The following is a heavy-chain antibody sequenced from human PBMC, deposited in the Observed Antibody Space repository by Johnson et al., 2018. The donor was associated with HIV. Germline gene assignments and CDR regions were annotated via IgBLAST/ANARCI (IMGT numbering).Heavy chain of an antibody. CDR1: GFTFDEYA. V-gene: IGHV3-20*04. D-gene: IGHD1-26*01. CDR2: INWNGAIT. J-gene: IGHJ3*02. Sequence: EVQLVESGGGVVRPGGSLRLSCAASGFTFDEYAMTWVRQVPGKGLEWVSGINWNGAITGYADSVKGRFTISRDNAKNSLYLQMNSLRAEDTALYFCAREVRVGATGAWVIAFDIWGQGTMVTVSS. CDR3: AREVRVGATGAWVIAFDI.